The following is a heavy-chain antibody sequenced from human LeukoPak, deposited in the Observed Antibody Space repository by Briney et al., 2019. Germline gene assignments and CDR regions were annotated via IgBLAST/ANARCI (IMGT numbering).Heavy chain of an antibody. CDR2: INPNSGVT. D-gene: IGHD3-16*01. Sequence: ASVKVSCKASGYTFTGYYMYWVRQAPGQGLEWMGWINPNSGVTNYAQKFQGRVTMTRDMSISTVYMEVSSLRSDDTAVYFCARGRGSYSFDYWGQGTLVTVSS. V-gene: IGHV1-2*02. CDR3: ARGRGSYSFDY. CDR1: GYTFTGYY. J-gene: IGHJ4*02.